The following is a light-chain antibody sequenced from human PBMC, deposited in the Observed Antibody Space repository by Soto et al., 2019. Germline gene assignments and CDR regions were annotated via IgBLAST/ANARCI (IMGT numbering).Light chain of an antibody. CDR1: QGIRND. V-gene: IGKV1-6*01. J-gene: IGKJ1*01. Sequence: IQLTQSPSFLSASVGDRVTITCRASQGIRNDLGWYQQKPGKAPKLLIYAASSLQSGVPSRFSGSGSGTDFTLTISSLQPEDFATYYCLQDYNLWTFGQGTKVDIK. CDR2: AAS. CDR3: LQDYNLWT.